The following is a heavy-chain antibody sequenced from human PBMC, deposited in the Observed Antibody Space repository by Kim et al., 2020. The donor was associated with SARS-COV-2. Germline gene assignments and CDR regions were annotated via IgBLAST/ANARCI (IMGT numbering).Heavy chain of an antibody. J-gene: IGHJ4*02. CDR2: INTDGSTT. V-gene: IGHV3-74*01. Sequence: GGSLRLSCAASGFTFSSYWMHWVRQAPGKGLVWVSRINTDGSTTNYADSVKGRFTVSRDNAKNTLYLQMNSLRAEDTAVYYCASRSSGSYPDYWGQGTLVTVSS. D-gene: IGHD1-26*01. CDR3: ASRSSGSYPDY. CDR1: GFTFSSYW.